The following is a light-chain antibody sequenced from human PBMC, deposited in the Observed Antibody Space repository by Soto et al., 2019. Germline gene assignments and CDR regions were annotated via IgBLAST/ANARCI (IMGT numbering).Light chain of an antibody. CDR3: QQYYSYPIT. V-gene: IGKV1-8*01. Sequence: AIRMTQSPSSFSASTGDRVTITCRASQGISSYFAWYQQKPGKAPKLLIFAASTLHSGVPSRFNGSGSGTDFTLTISCLQSDDFATYYCQQYYSYPITFGGGTKVEIK. J-gene: IGKJ4*01. CDR2: AAS. CDR1: QGISSY.